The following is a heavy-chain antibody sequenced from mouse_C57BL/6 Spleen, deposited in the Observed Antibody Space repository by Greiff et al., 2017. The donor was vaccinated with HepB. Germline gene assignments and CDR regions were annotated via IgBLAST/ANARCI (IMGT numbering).Heavy chain of an antibody. CDR2: IFPGSGST. V-gene: IGHV1-75*01. J-gene: IGHJ2*01. Sequence: QVQLKESGPELVKPGASVKISCKASGYTFTDYYINWVKQRPGQGLEWIGWIFPGSGSTYYNEKFKGKATLTVDKSSSTAYMLLSSLTSEDSAVYFCARGRIYYGSSKDYFDYWGQGTTLTVSS. D-gene: IGHD1-1*01. CDR3: ARGRIYYGSSKDYFDY. CDR1: GYTFTDYY.